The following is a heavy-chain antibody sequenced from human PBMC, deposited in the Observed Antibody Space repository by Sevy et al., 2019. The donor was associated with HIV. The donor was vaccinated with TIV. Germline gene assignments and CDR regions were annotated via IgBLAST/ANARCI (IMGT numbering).Heavy chain of an antibody. V-gene: IGHV4-38-2*02. J-gene: IGHJ4*02. CDR3: ARDRNIVNWDY. CDR1: GYSISSGYY. CDR2: IYHSGST. D-gene: IGHD2-21*01. Sequence: SETLSLTCAVSGYSISSGYYGGWIRQPPGKGLEWIGSIYHSGSTYYNPSLKSRVTISVDTSKNQFSLKLSSVTAADTAVYYCARDRNIVNWDYWGQGTLVTVSS.